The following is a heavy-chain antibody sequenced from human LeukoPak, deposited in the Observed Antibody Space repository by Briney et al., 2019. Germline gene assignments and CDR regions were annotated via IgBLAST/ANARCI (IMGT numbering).Heavy chain of an antibody. CDR3: ATAYSGSDHNWFDP. V-gene: IGHV4-34*01. CDR1: GGSFSGYY. J-gene: IGHJ5*02. D-gene: IGHD1-26*01. Sequence: PSETLSLTCAVYGGSFSGYYWSWIRQPPGKGLEWIGEINHSGSTNYNPSLKSRVTISVDTSKNQFSLKLSSVTAAGTAVYYCATAYSGSDHNWFDPWGQGTLVTVSS. CDR2: INHSGST.